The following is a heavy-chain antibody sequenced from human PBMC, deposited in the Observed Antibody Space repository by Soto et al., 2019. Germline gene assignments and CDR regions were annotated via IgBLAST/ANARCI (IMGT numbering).Heavy chain of an antibody. CDR1: GDPITSYF. J-gene: IGHJ4*01. CDR3: ARTLSGFTYCSRQFYFDY. D-gene: IGHD3-10*01. Sequence: PSETLSLTCTVSGDPITSYFWSWIRQPAGKGLEWIGHMFPGGTTSHNTSLKSRVSMSIDTSKNQFSLTLTSVTAADTAVYYCARTLSGFTYCSRQFYFDYWGHGTLVTVSS. V-gene: IGHV4-4*07. CDR2: MFPGGTT.